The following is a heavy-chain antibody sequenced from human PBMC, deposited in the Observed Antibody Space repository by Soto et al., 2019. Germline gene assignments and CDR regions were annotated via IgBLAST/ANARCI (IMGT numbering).Heavy chain of an antibody. D-gene: IGHD3-10*01. J-gene: IGHJ5*02. CDR1: GGSISSGGYY. V-gene: IGHV4-31*03. CDR3: ARDKKNSMVRGVGCWFDP. Sequence: SETLSLTCTVSGGSISSGGYYWSWIRQHPGKGLEWIGYIYYSGSTYYNPSLKSRVTISVDTSKNQFSLKLSSVTAADTAVYYCARDKKNSMVRGVGCWFDPWGQGTLVTVSS. CDR2: IYYSGST.